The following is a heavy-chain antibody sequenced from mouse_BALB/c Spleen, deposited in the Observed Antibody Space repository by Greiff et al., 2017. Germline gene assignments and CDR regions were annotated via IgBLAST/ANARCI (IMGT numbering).Heavy chain of an antibody. CDR2: IWSDGST. V-gene: IGHV2-6-2*01. J-gene: IGHJ4*01. D-gene: IGHD2-1*01. Sequence: LVAPSQSLSITCTVSGFSLTSYGVHWVRQPPGKGLEWLVVIWSDGSTTYNSALKSRLSISKDNSKSQVFLKMNSLQTDDTAMYYCARHEDGNYGGAMDYWGQGTSVTVSS. CDR3: ARHEDGNYGGAMDY. CDR1: GFSLTSYG.